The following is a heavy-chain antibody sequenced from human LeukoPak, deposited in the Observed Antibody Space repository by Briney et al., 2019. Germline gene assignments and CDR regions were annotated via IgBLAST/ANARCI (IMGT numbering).Heavy chain of an antibody. V-gene: IGHV1-2*02. Sequence: ASVKVSCKASGYTFTGYYMHWVRQAPGQGLEWMGWINPNSGGTNYAQKFQGRVTMTRDTSISTAYMELSRLRSDDTAVYYCARDWGIIPGAFDIWGQGTMVTVSS. D-gene: IGHD3-16*01. CDR2: INPNSGGT. CDR3: ARDWGIIPGAFDI. J-gene: IGHJ3*02. CDR1: GYTFTGYY.